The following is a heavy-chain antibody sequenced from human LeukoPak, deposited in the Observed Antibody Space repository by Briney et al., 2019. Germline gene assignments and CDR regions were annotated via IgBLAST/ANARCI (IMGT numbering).Heavy chain of an antibody. CDR1: GGSISSYY. CDR3: ARDLIYGDYVTDAFDI. V-gene: IGHV4-4*07. D-gene: IGHD4-17*01. J-gene: IGHJ3*02. CDR2: IYTSGST. Sequence: PSETLSLTCTVSGGSISSYYWSWIRQPAGKGLEWIGRIYTSGSTNYNPSLKSRVTMSVDTSKNQFSLKLSSVTAADTAVYYCARDLIYGDYVTDAFDIWGQGTMVTVSS.